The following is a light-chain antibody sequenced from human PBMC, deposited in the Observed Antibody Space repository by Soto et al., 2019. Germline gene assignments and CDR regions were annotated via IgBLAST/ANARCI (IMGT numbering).Light chain of an antibody. V-gene: IGLV2-14*01. J-gene: IGLJ1*01. CDR3: SSYTSSSARV. CDR1: SSDVGGYNY. CDR2: DVS. Sequence: QSVLTQPASVSESPGQSITISCTGTSSDVGGYNYVSWYQQHPGKAPKLMIYDVSNRPSGVSNRFSGSKSGNTASLTISGLQAEDEADYYCSSYTSSSARVFGTGTKVT.